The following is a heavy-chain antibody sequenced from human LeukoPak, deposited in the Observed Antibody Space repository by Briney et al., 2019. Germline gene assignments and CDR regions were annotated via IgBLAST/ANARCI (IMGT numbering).Heavy chain of an antibody. Sequence: ESLKISCKGSGYSFTSYWIGWVRQMPGKGLEWMRIIYPGDSDTRYSPSFQGQVTISADKSISTAYLQWSSLKASDTAMYYCARHHYDFWSGDPYYYMDVWGKGTTVTVSS. D-gene: IGHD3-3*01. CDR3: ARHHYDFWSGDPYYYMDV. J-gene: IGHJ6*03. CDR1: GYSFTSYW. V-gene: IGHV5-51*01. CDR2: IYPGDSDT.